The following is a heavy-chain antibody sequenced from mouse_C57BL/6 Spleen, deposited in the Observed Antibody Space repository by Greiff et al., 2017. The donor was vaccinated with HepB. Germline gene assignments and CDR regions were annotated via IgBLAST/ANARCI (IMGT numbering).Heavy chain of an antibody. J-gene: IGHJ1*03. CDR1: GYTFTDYY. D-gene: IGHD4-1*01. CDR3: ARRRSWDWYFDV. Sequence: VQLQQSGPELVKPGASVKISCKASGYTFTDYYMNWVKQSHGKSLEWIGDINPNNGGTSYNQKFKGKATLTVDKSSSTAYMELRSLTSEDSAVYYCARRRSWDWYFDVWGTGTTVTVSS. CDR2: INPNNGGT. V-gene: IGHV1-26*01.